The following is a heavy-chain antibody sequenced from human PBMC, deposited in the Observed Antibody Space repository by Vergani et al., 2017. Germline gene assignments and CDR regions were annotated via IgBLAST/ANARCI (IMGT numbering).Heavy chain of an antibody. CDR2: ISYDGSNK. CDR1: GFTFSSYA. CDR3: ARSGSYSNYFDY. V-gene: IGHV3-30-3*01. J-gene: IGHJ4*02. D-gene: IGHD1-26*01. Sequence: QVQLVESGGGVVQPGRSLRLSCAASGFTFSSYAMHWVRQAPGKGLEWVAVISYDGSNKYYADSLKGRFTISRDNSKNTLYLQMNSLRAEDTAVYYCARSGSYSNYFDYWGQGTLVTVSS.